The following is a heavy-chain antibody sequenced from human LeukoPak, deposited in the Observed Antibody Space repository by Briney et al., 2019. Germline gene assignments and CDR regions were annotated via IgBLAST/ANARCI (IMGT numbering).Heavy chain of an antibody. J-gene: IGHJ4*02. CDR1: GFTFSNAW. D-gene: IGHD6-6*01. CDR2: IKSKTDGETT. V-gene: IGHV3-15*01. Sequence: TGGSLRLSCAASGFTFSNAWMSWVRQAPGKGLEWVGRIKSKTDGETTDYAAPVKGRFTISRDDSRDTLYLQMNSLKTEDTAVYYCARMAVYSYSSVWLSNYWGRGTLVTVSS. CDR3: ARMAVYSYSSVWLSNY.